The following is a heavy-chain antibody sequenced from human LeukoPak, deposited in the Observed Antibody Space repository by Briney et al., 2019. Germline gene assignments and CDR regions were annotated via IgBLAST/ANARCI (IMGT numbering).Heavy chain of an antibody. Sequence: GGSLRLSCAASGFTFSSYSMNWVRQAPGKGLEWVSSISSSSSYIYYADSAKGRFTISRDNAKNSLYLQMNSLRAEDTAVYYCARATVTTGGAFDIWGQGTMVTVSS. CDR1: GFTFSSYS. V-gene: IGHV3-21*01. CDR2: ISSSSSYI. D-gene: IGHD4-17*01. CDR3: ARATVTTGGAFDI. J-gene: IGHJ3*02.